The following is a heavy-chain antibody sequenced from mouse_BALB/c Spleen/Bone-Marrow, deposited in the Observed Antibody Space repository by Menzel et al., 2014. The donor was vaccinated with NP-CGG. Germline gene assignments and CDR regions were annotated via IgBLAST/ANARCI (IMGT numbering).Heavy chain of an antibody. CDR1: GFNIEDTY. CDR2: IDPANGNT. CDR3: AEITTAAYYVMDY. D-gene: IGHD1-2*01. V-gene: IGHV14-3*02. Sequence: EVQLQQSGAELVKPGASVKLSCTASGFNIEDTYMHWVKQRPEQGLEWIGRIDPANGNTKYDPKFQGKATITADTSSNTAYLQLSSRTPEDTDVYYCAEITTAAYYVMDYWGQGTSVTVSS. J-gene: IGHJ4*01.